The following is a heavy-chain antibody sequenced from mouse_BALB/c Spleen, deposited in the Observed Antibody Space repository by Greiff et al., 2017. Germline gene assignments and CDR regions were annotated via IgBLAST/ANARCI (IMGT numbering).Heavy chain of an antibody. D-gene: IGHD2-10*02. CDR2: ISYSGST. CDR3: ARAYGNYWFAY. CDR1: GYSITSDYA. V-gene: IGHV3-2*02. Sequence: EVQRVESGPGLVKPSQSLSLTCTVTGYSITSDYAWNWIRQFPGNKLEWMGYISYSGSTSYNPSLKSRISITRDTSKNQFFLQLNSVTTEDTATYYCARAYGNYWFAYWGQGTLVTVSA. J-gene: IGHJ3*01.